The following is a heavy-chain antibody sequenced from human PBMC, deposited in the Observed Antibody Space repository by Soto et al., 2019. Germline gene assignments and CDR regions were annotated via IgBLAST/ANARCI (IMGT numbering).Heavy chain of an antibody. Sequence: PGGSLRLSCAASGFTFSSYGMHWVRQAPGKGLEWVAVIWYDGSNKYYADSVKGRFTISRDNSKNTLYLQMNSLRAEDTAVYYCARSSSWYYYGMDVWGQGTTVTVSS. CDR1: GFTFSSYG. J-gene: IGHJ6*02. V-gene: IGHV3-33*01. CDR3: ARSSSWYYYGMDV. D-gene: IGHD6-13*01. CDR2: IWYDGSNK.